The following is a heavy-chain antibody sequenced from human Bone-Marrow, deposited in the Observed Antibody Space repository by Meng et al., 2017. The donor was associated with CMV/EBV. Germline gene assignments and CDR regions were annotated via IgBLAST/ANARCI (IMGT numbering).Heavy chain of an antibody. CDR3: AKDRYYDSSGRYNWFDP. J-gene: IGHJ5*02. CDR1: FTVGSYE. V-gene: IGHV3-23*01. CDR2: ITGSGGTT. Sequence: FTVGSYEMPWVRQAPGKGLEWLSLITGSGGTTYYADSVKGRFTISRDNSKNTLYLQMNSLRAEDTALYYCAKDRYYDSSGRYNWFDPWGQGTLVTVSS. D-gene: IGHD3-22*01.